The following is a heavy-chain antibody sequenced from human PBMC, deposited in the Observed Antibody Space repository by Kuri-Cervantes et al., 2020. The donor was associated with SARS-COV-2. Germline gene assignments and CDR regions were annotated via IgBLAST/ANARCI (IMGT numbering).Heavy chain of an antibody. V-gene: IGHV3-7*03. J-gene: IGHJ3*02. CDR3: AKTEQMGGAFDI. CDR2: IKEDGSQR. Sequence: GESLKISCAASGFTFSGHWMTWVRQAPGKGLEWVANIKEDGSQRYYVDSVKGRFTISRDNANSSLYLQMNYLGAGDTAVYYCAKTEQMGGAFDIWGQGTMVTVSS. D-gene: IGHD6-13*01. CDR1: GFTFSGHW.